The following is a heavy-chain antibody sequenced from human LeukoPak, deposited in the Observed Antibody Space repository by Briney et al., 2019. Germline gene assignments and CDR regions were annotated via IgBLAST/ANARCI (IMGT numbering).Heavy chain of an antibody. Sequence: GGSLRLSCAASGFTFSSYGMHWVRQAPGKGLEWVAVISYDGSNKYYADSVKGRFTISRDNSKNTLYLQMNSLRAEDTAVYYCAKVDVLYYYDSSGSNDAFDIWGQGTMVTVSS. CDR3: AKVDVLYYYDSSGSNDAFDI. CDR2: ISYDGSNK. V-gene: IGHV3-30*18. J-gene: IGHJ3*02. CDR1: GFTFSSYG. D-gene: IGHD3-22*01.